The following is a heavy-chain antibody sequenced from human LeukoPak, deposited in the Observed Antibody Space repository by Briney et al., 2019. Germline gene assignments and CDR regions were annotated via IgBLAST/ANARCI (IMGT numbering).Heavy chain of an antibody. CDR2: IGSSSSSI. V-gene: IGHV3-21*01. CDR1: GFTFSNYI. J-gene: IGHJ4*02. CDR3: VRVQITMVRGVAFFDL. Sequence: GGSLRLSCAASGFTFSNYIMNWVRQAPGKGLEWVSSIGSSSSSIYYADSLKGRFTISRDNAKNSLYLQMNSLRAEDTAVYYCVRVQITMVRGVAFFDLWGQGTLVTVSS. D-gene: IGHD3-10*01.